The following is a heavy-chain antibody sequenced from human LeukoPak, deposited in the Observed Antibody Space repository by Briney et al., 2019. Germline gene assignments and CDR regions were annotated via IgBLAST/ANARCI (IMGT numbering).Heavy chain of an antibody. Sequence: GASVKVSCKTSGYTFTAYHVHWVRQAPGQGLGFMGWIYPPTGGTVLAEKFQGRVIMTRDTSITTAYMELSGLNFDDTAVYYCVRENWYYDHWGQGTLVTVSS. CDR1: GYTFTAYH. D-gene: IGHD3-16*01. J-gene: IGHJ4*02. CDR3: VRENWYYDH. V-gene: IGHV1-2*02. CDR2: IYPPTGGT.